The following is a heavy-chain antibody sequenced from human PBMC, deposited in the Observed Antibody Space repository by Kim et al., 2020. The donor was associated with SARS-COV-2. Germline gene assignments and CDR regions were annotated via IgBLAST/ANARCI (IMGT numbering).Heavy chain of an antibody. Sequence: SGPTLVNPTQTLTLPCTLSGFSLSTSGVGVGWIRQPPGKALEWLALIYWDDDKRYSPSLKSRLTITKDTSKNQVVLTMTNMDPVDTATYYCAHRGGYCSSTSCYSSFDYWGQGTLGTVSS. CDR3: AHRGGYCSSTSCYSSFDY. CDR2: IYWDDDK. CDR1: GFSLSTSGVG. D-gene: IGHD2-2*01. V-gene: IGHV2-5*02. J-gene: IGHJ4*02.